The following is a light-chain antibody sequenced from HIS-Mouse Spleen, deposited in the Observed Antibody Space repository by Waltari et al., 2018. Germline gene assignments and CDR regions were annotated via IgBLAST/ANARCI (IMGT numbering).Light chain of an antibody. V-gene: IGLV3-25*03. J-gene: IGLJ3*02. CDR1: ALPKQY. CDR2: KDS. CDR3: QSADSSGTGWV. Sequence: SYELTQPPSVSVSPGQTARITCPGDALPKQYAYWYQQKPGPAPVLVIYKDSERPSGIPERFSGSSSGTTVTLTISGVQAEDEADYYCQSADSSGTGWVFGGGTKLTVL.